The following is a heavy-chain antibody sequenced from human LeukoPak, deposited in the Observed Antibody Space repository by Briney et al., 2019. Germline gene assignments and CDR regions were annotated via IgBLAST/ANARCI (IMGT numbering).Heavy chain of an antibody. CDR3: ARVTTSGSYKFDY. CDR2: IYPSGTT. V-gene: IGHV3-53*01. Sequence: PGGSLRLSCAASGFTVSSNYISWVRQAPGKGLEWVSLIYPSGTTYSVDSVKGRFTISRDTSKNTVYLQMNSLRAEDTAVYYCARVTTSGSYKFDYWGQGTLVTVSS. D-gene: IGHD3-10*01. CDR1: GFTVSSNY. J-gene: IGHJ4*02.